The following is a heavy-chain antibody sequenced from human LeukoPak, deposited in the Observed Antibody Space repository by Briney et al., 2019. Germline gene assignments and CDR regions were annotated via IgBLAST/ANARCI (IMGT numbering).Heavy chain of an antibody. V-gene: IGHV1-46*01. J-gene: IGHJ3*02. Sequence: ASVKVSCKASGYTFSNYYIHWVRQAPGQGLEWMGIIGGSTNYAQKFQGRVTMTRDTSTSTVYMELSSLRSVDTAVYYCARVRDGYNDAYDIWGQGTMVTVHS. CDR2: IGGST. CDR1: GYTFSNYY. D-gene: IGHD5-24*01. CDR3: ARVRDGYNDAYDI.